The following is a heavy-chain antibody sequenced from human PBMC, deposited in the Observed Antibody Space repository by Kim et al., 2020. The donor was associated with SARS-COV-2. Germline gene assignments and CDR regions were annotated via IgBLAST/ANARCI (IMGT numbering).Heavy chain of an antibody. D-gene: IGHD6-13*01. V-gene: IGHV1-69*01. J-gene: IGHJ4*02. Sequence: KFQGRVTITADESTSTAYMERSSLRSEDTAVYYCARGKPIAAAGTVFDYWGQGTLVTVSS. CDR3: ARGKPIAAAGTVFDY.